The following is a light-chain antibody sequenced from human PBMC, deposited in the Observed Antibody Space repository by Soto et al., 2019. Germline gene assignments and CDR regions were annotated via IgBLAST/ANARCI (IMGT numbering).Light chain of an antibody. V-gene: IGKV3-20*01. Sequence: EIVLTQSPGTLSLSPGERATLSCRASQSVSSSYLAWYQQKPGKAPRLLIYGASSRPAGIPDRFSGSGSGTVFTLTISRLEPEDFAVYYCQQYGSSSTFGQGTRLENK. CDR1: QSVSSSY. CDR3: QQYGSSST. J-gene: IGKJ5*01. CDR2: GAS.